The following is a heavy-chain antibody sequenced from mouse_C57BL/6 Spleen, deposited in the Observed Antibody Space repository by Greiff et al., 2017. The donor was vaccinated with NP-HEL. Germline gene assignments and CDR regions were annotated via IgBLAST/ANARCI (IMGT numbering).Heavy chain of an antibody. CDR3: ARAEGSYGMDY. V-gene: IGHV1-81*01. Sequence: VQLVESGAELARPGASVKLSCKASGYTFTSYGISWVKQRTGQGLEWIGEIYPRSGNTYYNEKFKGKATLTADKSSSTAYMELRSLTSEDSAVDFCARAEGSYGMDYWGQGTAVTVSA. CDR2: IYPRSGNT. J-gene: IGHJ4*01. CDR1: GYTFTSYG.